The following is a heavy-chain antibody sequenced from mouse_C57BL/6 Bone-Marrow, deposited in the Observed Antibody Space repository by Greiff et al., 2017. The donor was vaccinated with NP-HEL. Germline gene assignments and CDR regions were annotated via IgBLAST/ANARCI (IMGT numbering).Heavy chain of an antibody. CDR2: IYPRSGNT. V-gene: IGHV1-81*01. D-gene: IGHD1-1*01. J-gene: IGHJ3*01. CDR3: ATSLSSTWFAY. CDR1: GYTFTSYG. Sequence: VKLLESGAELARPGASVKLSCKASGYTFTSYGISWVKQRTGQGLEWIGEIYPRSGNTYYNEKFKGKATLTADKSSSTAYMELRSLTSEDSAVYVCATSLSSTWFAYWGQGTLVTVSA.